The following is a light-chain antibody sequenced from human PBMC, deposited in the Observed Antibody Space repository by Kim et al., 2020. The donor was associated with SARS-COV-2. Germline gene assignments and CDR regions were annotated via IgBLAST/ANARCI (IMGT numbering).Light chain of an antibody. J-gene: IGKJ1*01. CDR2: DAS. CDR3: QQRSNWPRT. V-gene: IGKV3-11*01. CDR1: QRGSSY. Sequence: LSHGERATRSCRGSQRGSSYLAWYQQKPGQAPRLRIYDASNRATGIPARFSGSGSGTDFTLTISSLEPEDFAVYYCQQRSNWPRTFGQGTKVDIK.